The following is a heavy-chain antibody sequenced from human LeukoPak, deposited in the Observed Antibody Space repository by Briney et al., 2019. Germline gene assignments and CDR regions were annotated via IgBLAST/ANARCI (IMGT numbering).Heavy chain of an antibody. J-gene: IGHJ3*02. V-gene: IGHV4-34*01. CDR2: INHSGST. CDR1: GGSFSGYY. CDR3: ARHYSSSWYGINGAFDI. D-gene: IGHD6-13*01. Sequence: PSETLSLTCAVYGGSFSGYYWSWIRQPPGKGLEWIGEINHSGSTNYNPSLKSRVTISVDTSKNQFSLKLSSVTAADTAVYYCARHYSSSWYGINGAFDIWGQGTMVTVSS.